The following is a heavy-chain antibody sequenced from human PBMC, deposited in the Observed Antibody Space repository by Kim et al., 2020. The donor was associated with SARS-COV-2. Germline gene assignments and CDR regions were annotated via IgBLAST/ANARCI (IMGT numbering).Heavy chain of an antibody. D-gene: IGHD3-10*01. Sequence: GGSLRLSCAASGFTFSSYDMNWVRQATGKGLEWVSAIGTAGDTYYPGSVKGRFTISRENAKNSLYLQMNSLRAEDTAVYYCARDRRAYYYGSGRRGMDVWGQGNTVTVSS. J-gene: IGHJ6*02. CDR3: ARDRRAYYYGSGRRGMDV. CDR2: IGTAGDT. V-gene: IGHV3-13*04. CDR1: GFTFSSYD.